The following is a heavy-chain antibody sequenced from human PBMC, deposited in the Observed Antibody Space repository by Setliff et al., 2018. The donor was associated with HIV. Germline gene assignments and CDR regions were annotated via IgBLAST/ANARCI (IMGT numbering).Heavy chain of an antibody. V-gene: IGHV4-38-2*01. J-gene: IGHJ3*02. CDR1: GYSISSGYY. CDR3: ARVGKRNPLYDAFDI. Sequence: PSETLSLTCDVSGYSISSGYYWGWMRQTPGKGLEWIGRIYHSGTTYYNPSLKSRVTISVDTSKNQFSLKLSSVTAADTAVYYCARVGKRNPLYDAFDIWGQGTMVTVSS. D-gene: IGHD1-26*01. CDR2: IYHSGTT.